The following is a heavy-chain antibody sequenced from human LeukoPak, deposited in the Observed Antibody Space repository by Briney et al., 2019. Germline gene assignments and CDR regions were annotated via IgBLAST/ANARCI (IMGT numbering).Heavy chain of an antibody. V-gene: IGHV3-11*05. D-gene: IGHD1-26*01. CDR2: ISSSSSYT. CDR1: GFTFSDYY. CDR3: ARDTPRELPYYYGMDV. J-gene: IGHJ6*02. Sequence: GGSLRLSCAASGFTFSDYYMSWIRQAPGKGLEWVSYISSSSSYTNYADSVKGRFTISRDNAKNSLYLQMNSLRAEDTAMYYCARDTPRELPYYYGMDVWGQGTTVTVSS.